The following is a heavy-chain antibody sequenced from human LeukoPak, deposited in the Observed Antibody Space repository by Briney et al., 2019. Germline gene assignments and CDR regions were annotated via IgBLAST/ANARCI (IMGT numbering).Heavy chain of an antibody. CDR2: FYYSGST. CDR1: GGSISRGGYS. Sequence: PSQTLSLTCAVSGGSISRGGYSWSWIRQPPGKGLEWIGYFYYSGSTYYNPSLKSRVTISVDTSKNQLSLKLSSVTAADTAVYYCARGTGLWFGEPNQGGWFDPWGQGTLVTVSS. D-gene: IGHD3-10*01. V-gene: IGHV4-30-4*07. J-gene: IGHJ5*02. CDR3: ARGTGLWFGEPNQGGWFDP.